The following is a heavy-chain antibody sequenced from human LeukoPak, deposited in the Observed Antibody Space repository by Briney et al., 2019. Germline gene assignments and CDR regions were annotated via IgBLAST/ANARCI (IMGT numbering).Heavy chain of an antibody. J-gene: IGHJ4*02. D-gene: IGHD3-22*01. CDR2: IIPILGIA. CDR3: ARVSGAIYDSSGYYSE. CDR1: GGTFSSYA. V-gene: IGHV1-69*10. Sequence: GASVKVSCKASGGTFSSYAISWVRQAPGQGLEWMGGIIPILGIANYAQKFQGRVTITADKSTSTAYMELSSLRSEDTAVYYCARVSGAIYDSSGYYSEWGQGTLVTVSS.